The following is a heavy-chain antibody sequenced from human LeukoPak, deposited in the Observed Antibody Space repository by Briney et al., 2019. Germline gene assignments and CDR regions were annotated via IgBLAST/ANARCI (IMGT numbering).Heavy chain of an antibody. V-gene: IGHV3-9*01. CDR3: AKEEGYRAFDY. CDR2: ISWNSGSI. J-gene: IGHJ4*02. CDR1: GFTFDDYA. Sequence: PGGSLRLSCAASGFTFDDYAMHWVRQAPGKGLEWVSGISWNSGSIGYADSVKGRFTISRDNAKNSLYLQMNSLRAEDTALYYCAKEEGYRAFDYWGQGTLVTVSS. D-gene: IGHD2-15*01.